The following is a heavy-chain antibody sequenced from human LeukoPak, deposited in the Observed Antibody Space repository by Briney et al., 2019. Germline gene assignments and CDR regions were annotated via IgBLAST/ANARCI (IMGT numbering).Heavy chain of an antibody. CDR2: IRYDGSNK. CDR1: GFTFSSYG. Sequence: PGGSLRLSCAASGFTFSSYGMHWVRQAPGKGLEWVAFIRYDGSNKYYADSVKGRFTISRDNSKNTLYLQMNSLRAEDTAVYYCAKEPRYSSSSGVNYYYYYMDVWGKGTTVTVSS. V-gene: IGHV3-30*02. CDR3: AKEPRYSSSSGVNYYYYYMDV. J-gene: IGHJ6*03. D-gene: IGHD6-6*01.